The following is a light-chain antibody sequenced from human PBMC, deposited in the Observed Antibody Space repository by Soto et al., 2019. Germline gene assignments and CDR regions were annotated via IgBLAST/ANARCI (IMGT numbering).Light chain of an antibody. CDR1: QSIRSW. V-gene: IGKV1-5*03. J-gene: IGKJ4*01. Sequence: DIQMTQSPSTLSASVGDRVSIACRASQSIRSWLAWYQQKPGKAPRLLIYQASTLESGVPTRFSGSGSGTEYTLTISCLQPDDFATYYCQQFNSSHITFGGGTKVEIK. CDR3: QQFNSSHIT. CDR2: QAS.